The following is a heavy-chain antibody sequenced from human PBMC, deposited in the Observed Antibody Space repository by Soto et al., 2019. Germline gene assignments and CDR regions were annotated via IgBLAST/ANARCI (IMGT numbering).Heavy chain of an antibody. V-gene: IGHV4-4*02. CDR1: GGSISRSNW. CDR3: ARAQGDWNHSYYYGMDV. Sequence: PAETLSLTCAVSGGSISRSNWWSWVRPPPVQRLEWIGEIYHSGSTNYTPSLKSRVTISVDKSKNQFALKLSSVTAADTAVYYCARAQGDWNHSYYYGMDVWGQGTTVTVSS. D-gene: IGHD1-1*01. J-gene: IGHJ6*02. CDR2: IYHSGST.